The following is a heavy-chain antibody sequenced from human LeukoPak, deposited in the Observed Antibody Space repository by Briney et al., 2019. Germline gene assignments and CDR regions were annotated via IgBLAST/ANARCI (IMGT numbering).Heavy chain of an antibody. CDR1: GFTFSSYW. D-gene: IGHD2-15*01. CDR2: IKQDGSEK. CDR3: ARDYCSGGSCYDEDAFDI. J-gene: IGHJ3*02. V-gene: IGHV3-7*03. Sequence: GGSLRLSCAASGFTFSSYWMSWVRQAPGKGLEWVANIKQDGSEKYYVDSVKGRFTISRDNAKNSLYLQMNSLRADDTAVYYCARDYCSGGSCYDEDAFDIWGQGTMVTVSS.